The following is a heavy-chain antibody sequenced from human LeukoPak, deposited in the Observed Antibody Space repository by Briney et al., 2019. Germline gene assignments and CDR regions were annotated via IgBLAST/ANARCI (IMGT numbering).Heavy chain of an antibody. D-gene: IGHD3-22*01. CDR2: IYYSGST. CDR1: GGSISSGGYY. CDR3: ARGGDYYDSSGYSYFDY. Sequence: SETLSLTCTVSGGSISSGGYYWSWIRQHPGKGLEWIGYIYYSGSTYYNPSLKSRVTTSVDTSKNQFSLRLSSVTAADTAVYYCARGGDYYDSSGYSYFDYWGQGTLVTVSS. J-gene: IGHJ4*02. V-gene: IGHV4-31*03.